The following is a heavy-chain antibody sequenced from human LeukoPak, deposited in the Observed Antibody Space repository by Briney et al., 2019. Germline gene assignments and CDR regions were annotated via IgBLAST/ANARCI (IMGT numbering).Heavy chain of an antibody. J-gene: IGHJ3*02. CDR3: ARVGFAEATFAFDI. Sequence: SETLSLTCTVSGGSISSSTYYWGWIRQPPGKGLEWIGSIYYSGSTYYNPSLQSRVTISVDTSTNQFSLKLSSVSATDTAVYYCARVGFAEATFAFDIWGQGTLVTVSS. CDR1: GGSISSSTYY. V-gene: IGHV4-39*07. D-gene: IGHD3-10*01. CDR2: IYYSGST.